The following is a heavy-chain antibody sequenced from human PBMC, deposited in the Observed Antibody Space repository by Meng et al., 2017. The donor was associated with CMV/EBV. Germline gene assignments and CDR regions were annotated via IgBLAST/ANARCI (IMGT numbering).Heavy chain of an antibody. CDR3: ARDLPYDFWSDYYRYYYYGMDV. V-gene: IGHV3-74*01. Sequence: GGPLRLSCAASGFTFSSYWMHWVRQAPGKGLVWVSRINSDGSSTSYADSVKGRFTISRDNAKNTLYLQMNSLRAEDTAVYYCARDLPYDFWSDYYRYYYYGMDVWGQGTTVTVSS. D-gene: IGHD3-3*01. CDR2: INSDGSST. J-gene: IGHJ6*02. CDR1: GFTFSSYW.